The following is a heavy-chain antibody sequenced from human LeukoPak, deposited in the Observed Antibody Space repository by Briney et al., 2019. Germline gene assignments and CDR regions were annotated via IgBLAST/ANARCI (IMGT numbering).Heavy chain of an antibody. CDR2: ISPYSGTT. J-gene: IGHJ4*02. CDR3: SRDPGIRPVPAAMSKAE. CDR1: GYTFTSFG. Sequence: ASVKLSCKASGYTFTSFGASWVRHAPGEGLEWMGWISPYSGTTNYAQKLQGRVTMSTDTSTSTAYMELRSLRPEEPAVNYCSRDPGIRPVPAAMSKAEWGEGPLATVSS. V-gene: IGHV1-18*01. D-gene: IGHD2-2*01.